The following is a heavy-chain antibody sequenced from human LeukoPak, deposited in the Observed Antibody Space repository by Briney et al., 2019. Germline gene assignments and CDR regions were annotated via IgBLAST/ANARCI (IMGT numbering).Heavy chain of an antibody. J-gene: IGHJ6*03. D-gene: IGHD3-16*01. Sequence: ASVKVSCKASGGTFSSYAMSWVRQAPGQGLEWMGGIIPIFGTANYAQKFQGRVTITADKSTSTAYMELSSLRSEDTAVYYCARGGDDAYYYYYYMDVWGKGTTVTVSS. V-gene: IGHV1-69*06. CDR1: GGTFSSYA. CDR2: IIPIFGTA. CDR3: ARGGDDAYYYYYYMDV.